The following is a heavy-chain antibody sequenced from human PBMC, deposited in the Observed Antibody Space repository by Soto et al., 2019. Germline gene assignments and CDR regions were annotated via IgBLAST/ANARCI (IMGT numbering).Heavy chain of an antibody. V-gene: IGHV4-59*01. J-gene: IGHJ4*02. CDR3: ARAKGGGIQLWLRVGYYFDY. D-gene: IGHD5-18*01. Sequence: SETLSLTCTVSGGSISSYYWSWIRQPPGKGLEWIGYIYYSGSTNYNPSLKSRVTISVDTSKNQFSLKLSSVTAADTAVYYCARAKGGGIQLWLRVGYYFDYWGQGTLVTVSS. CDR2: IYYSGST. CDR1: GGSISSYY.